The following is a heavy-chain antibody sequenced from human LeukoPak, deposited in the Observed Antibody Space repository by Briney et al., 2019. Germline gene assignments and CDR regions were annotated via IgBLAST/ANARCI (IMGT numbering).Heavy chain of an antibody. CDR1: GITFTSYC. CDR2: ISTSRGST. Sequence: GRSLRLAWAAAGITFTSYCISWVRHAPGRGLEWVSAISTSRGSTYYADSVKGRFTSSRDNSKNTLYLQMNSLRADDTAVYYCAKLLNDYGDYTFQHWGQGTLVTVSS. D-gene: IGHD4-17*01. V-gene: IGHV3-23*01. CDR3: AKLLNDYGDYTFQH. J-gene: IGHJ1*01.